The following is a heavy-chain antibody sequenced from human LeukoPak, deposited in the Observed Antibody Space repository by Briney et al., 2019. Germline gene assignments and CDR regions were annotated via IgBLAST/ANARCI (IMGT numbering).Heavy chain of an antibody. CDR3: ARGGQVEMATIDFFDY. CDR1: GGSISGHH. J-gene: IGHJ4*02. Sequence: SETLSLTCTVSGGSISGHHWSWIRQAPGKGLEWIGNIFYSGSTNYNPSLESRVTMAVDTSRNQFSLKLNSVTAADTAVYYCARGGQVEMATIDFFDYWGQGTLVTVSS. D-gene: IGHD5-24*01. V-gene: IGHV4-59*08. CDR2: IFYSGST.